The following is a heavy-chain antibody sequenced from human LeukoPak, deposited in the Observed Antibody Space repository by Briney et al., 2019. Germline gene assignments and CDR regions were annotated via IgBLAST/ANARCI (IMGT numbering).Heavy chain of an antibody. V-gene: IGHV1-24*01. CDR1: GYTLTELS. J-gene: IGHJ4*02. Sequence: ASVKVSCKVSGYTLTELSMHGVRQAPGKGLEWMGGFDPEDGETIYAQKFQGRVTMTEDTSTDTAYMELSSLRSEDTAVYYCATVPIIAAAAMSFDYWGQGTLVTVSS. D-gene: IGHD6-13*01. CDR2: FDPEDGET. CDR3: ATVPIIAAAAMSFDY.